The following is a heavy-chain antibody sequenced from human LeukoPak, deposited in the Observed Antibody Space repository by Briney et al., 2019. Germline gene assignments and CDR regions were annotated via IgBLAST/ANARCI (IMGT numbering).Heavy chain of an antibody. D-gene: IGHD3-22*01. Sequence: ASVKVSCKASGYTFTGYYMHWVRQAPGQGLEWMGWINPNSGGTNYAQKFQGRVTMTRDTPISTAYMELSRLRSDDTAVYYCARAPARYDSSGYAFDYWGQGTLVTVSS. J-gene: IGHJ4*02. CDR1: GYTFTGYY. CDR3: ARAPARYDSSGYAFDY. CDR2: INPNSGGT. V-gene: IGHV1-2*02.